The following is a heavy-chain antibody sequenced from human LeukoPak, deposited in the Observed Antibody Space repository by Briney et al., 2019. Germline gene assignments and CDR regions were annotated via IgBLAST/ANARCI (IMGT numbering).Heavy chain of an antibody. CDR1: GGSFSGYY. V-gene: IGHV4-34*01. J-gene: IGHJ4*02. D-gene: IGHD1-26*01. Sequence: SETLSLTCAIYGGSFSGYYWSWIRKPPGKGLEWIGEINHSGSTNYNPSLKSRVTMSLDGSRNQLSLTLTSVTAADTAIYYCSRESGAFCPFGYWGQGTLV. CDR3: SRESGAFCPFGY. CDR2: INHSGST.